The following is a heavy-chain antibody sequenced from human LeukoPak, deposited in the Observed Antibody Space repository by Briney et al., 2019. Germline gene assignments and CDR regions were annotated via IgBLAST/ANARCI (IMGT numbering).Heavy chain of an antibody. V-gene: IGHV3-53*01. J-gene: IGHJ4*02. D-gene: IGHD1-14*01. Sequence: GGSLRLSCAASGFTVITNDMTWVRQAPGKGLEWVSVLYSDGNTKYTDSVQGRFTISRDNSKNTLYLEMNSLSPDDTAVYYCARGVEPLAANTLAYWGQGTRVTVSS. CDR3: ARGVEPLAANTLAY. CDR2: LYSDGNT. CDR1: GFTVITND.